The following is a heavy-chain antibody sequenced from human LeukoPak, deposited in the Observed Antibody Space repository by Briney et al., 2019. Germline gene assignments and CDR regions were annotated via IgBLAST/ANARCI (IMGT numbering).Heavy chain of an antibody. CDR2: IKGDGSER. D-gene: IGHD6-19*01. V-gene: IGHV3-7*04. J-gene: IGHJ4*02. Sequence: PGGSLRLSCAASGFTVSSSYMSWVRQAPGKGREWVANIKGDGSERYYVDSVKGRFTISRDNPKNSLDLQMNSLRAEDSAVYYCARDEFAVPGGVYWGQGTLVTVSS. CDR1: GFTVSSSY. CDR3: ARDEFAVPGGVY.